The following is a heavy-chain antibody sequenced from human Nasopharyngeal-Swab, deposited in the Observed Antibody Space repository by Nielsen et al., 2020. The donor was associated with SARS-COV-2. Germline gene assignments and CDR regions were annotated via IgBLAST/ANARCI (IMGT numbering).Heavy chain of an antibody. CDR1: GFTFSSYS. CDR2: ISSSSSYI. J-gene: IGHJ3*02. CDR3: ARSVGSFYGQGAFDI. D-gene: IGHD1-26*01. Sequence: GESLKISCAASGFTFSSYSMNWVRQAPGKGLEWVSSISSSSSYIYYADSVKGRFTISRDNAKNSLYLQMNSLETEDTGVYYCARSVGSFYGQGAFDIWGQGTMVTVSS. V-gene: IGHV3-21*03.